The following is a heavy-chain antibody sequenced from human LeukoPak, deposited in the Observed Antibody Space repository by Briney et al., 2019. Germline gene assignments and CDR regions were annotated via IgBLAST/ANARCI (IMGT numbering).Heavy chain of an antibody. CDR3: ARSRPATGTSRHPFDI. D-gene: IGHD1-1*01. V-gene: IGHV3-23*01. CDR1: GFTFNNYA. J-gene: IGHJ3*02. Sequence: PGGSLRLSCAASGFTFNNYAMSWVRQAQGKGLEWGSAISDSGGVTKYADSVKGRFTISRDNSKNTLYLQTDSLRAEDTAVYYCARSRPATGTSRHPFDIWGQGTVVTVSS. CDR2: ISDSGGVT.